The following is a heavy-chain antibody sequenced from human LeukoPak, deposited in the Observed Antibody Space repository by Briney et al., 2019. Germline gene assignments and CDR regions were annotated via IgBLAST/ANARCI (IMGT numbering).Heavy chain of an antibody. CDR2: IYYSGST. D-gene: IGHD5-18*01. CDR3: ARVYSYALDY. J-gene: IGHJ4*02. Sequence: SETLSLTCTVPGGSVSSDSHYWSWIRQPPGKGLEWIGYIYYSGSTNYNPSLKSRVTISLDTSKNQSSLKLSSVTAADTAVYYCARVYSYALDYWGQGTLVTVSS. V-gene: IGHV4-61*01. CDR1: GGSVSSDSHY.